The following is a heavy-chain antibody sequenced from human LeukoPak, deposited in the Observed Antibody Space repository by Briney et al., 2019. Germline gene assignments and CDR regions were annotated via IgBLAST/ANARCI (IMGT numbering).Heavy chain of an antibody. CDR2: IYPGDSNT. V-gene: IGHV5-51*01. D-gene: IGHD6-6*01. Sequence: GESLKISCKGSGYSFTNDRIGWVRQMPGKGLEWMGIIYPGDSNTRYSPSFQGQVTITADKSISTAYLQWSSLKASDTAKYYCARHTKYSTSSRVFDYWGQGTLVTVSS. J-gene: IGHJ4*02. CDR1: GYSFTNDR. CDR3: ARHTKYSTSSRVFDY.